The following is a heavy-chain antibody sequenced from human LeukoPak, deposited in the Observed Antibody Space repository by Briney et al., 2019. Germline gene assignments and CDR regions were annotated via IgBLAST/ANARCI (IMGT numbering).Heavy chain of an antibody. CDR3: TTGIDYGGGY. Sequence: PGGSLRLSCAVSGFSFTNVWMNWVRQDPGKRLEWVGRIKNKDEGEKTDYAAPVKGGFTISRDDSKATLFLQMNSLKMEDTAIYYCTTGIDYGGGYWGQGTLVSVSS. J-gene: IGHJ4*02. V-gene: IGHV3-15*07. CDR1: GFSFTNVW. D-gene: IGHD3-16*01. CDR2: IKNKDEGEKT.